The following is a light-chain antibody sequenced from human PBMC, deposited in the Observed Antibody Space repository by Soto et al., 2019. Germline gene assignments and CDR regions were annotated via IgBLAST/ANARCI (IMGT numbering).Light chain of an antibody. J-gene: IGKJ1*01. CDR3: LQDYNYPRT. Sequence: AVQMTPSPSSLSASVGDRVTITCRARQAIRSDLGWYQMKPGKVPKLLIYAASNLQSGVPSRFIGRGYGTDFTLTISSLQPEDFATYYCLQDYNYPRTFGQGTKVEI. CDR1: QAIRSD. CDR2: AAS. V-gene: IGKV1-6*01.